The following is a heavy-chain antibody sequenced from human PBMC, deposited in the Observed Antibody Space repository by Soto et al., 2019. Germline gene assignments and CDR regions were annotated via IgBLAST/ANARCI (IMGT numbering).Heavy chain of an antibody. CDR2: IYHSGST. CDR3: ARLWIVEMAIDY. D-gene: IGHD5-12*01. CDR1: RGSISSCGYS. V-gene: IGHV4-30-2*01. J-gene: IGHJ4*02. Sequence: TLSLTCAVSRGSISSCGYSWSWIRQPPGKGLEWIGYIYHSGSTYYNPSLKSRVTISVDRSKNQFSLKLSSVTAADTAVYYCARLWIVEMAIDYWGQGTLVTVSS.